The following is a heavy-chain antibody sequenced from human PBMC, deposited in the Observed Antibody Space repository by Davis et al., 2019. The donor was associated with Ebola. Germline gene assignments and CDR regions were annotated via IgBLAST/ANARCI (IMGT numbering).Heavy chain of an antibody. J-gene: IGHJ6*03. CDR3: ARARRPKNSGGHYYMDV. Sequence: PSETLSLTCAVSGGSISSGGYYWSWIRQPPGKGLEWIGEINHSGSTNYNPSLKSRVTISVDTSKNQFSLKLSSVTAADTAVYYCARARRPKNSGGHYYMDVWGKGTTVTVSS. V-gene: IGHV4-34*01. D-gene: IGHD4-23*01. CDR1: GGSISSGGYY. CDR2: INHSGST.